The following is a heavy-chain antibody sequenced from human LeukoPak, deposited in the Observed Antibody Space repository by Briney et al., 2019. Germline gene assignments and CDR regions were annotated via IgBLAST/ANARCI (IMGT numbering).Heavy chain of an antibody. Sequence: AASVKVSCKSSGCTFSSYAISWVRQAPGQGLEWMGGIIPIFGTANYAQKFQGRVTITTDESTSTAYMELSSLRSEDTAVYYCARDIGSGSYHFDYWGQGTLVTVSS. D-gene: IGHD3-10*01. J-gene: IGHJ4*02. V-gene: IGHV1-69*05. CDR1: GCTFSSYA. CDR2: IIPIFGTA. CDR3: ARDIGSGSYHFDY.